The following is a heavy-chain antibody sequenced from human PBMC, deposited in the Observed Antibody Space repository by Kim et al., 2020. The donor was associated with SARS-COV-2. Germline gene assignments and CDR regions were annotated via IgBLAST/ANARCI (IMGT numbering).Heavy chain of an antibody. V-gene: IGHV1-18*01. J-gene: IGHJ6*03. CDR2: ISVYNGDT. CDR3: ARVGLFCTSNSCSLWAYYYYYYMDV. D-gene: IGHD2-2*01. Sequence: ASVKVSCKASGYTFTTYGISWVRQAPGRGLEWMGWISVYNGDTNYAQKLQGRVTMTTDTSTSTAYMELRSLRSDDTAVYYCARVGLFCTSNSCSLWAYYYYYYMDVWGKGTTVTVSS. CDR1: GYTFTTYG.